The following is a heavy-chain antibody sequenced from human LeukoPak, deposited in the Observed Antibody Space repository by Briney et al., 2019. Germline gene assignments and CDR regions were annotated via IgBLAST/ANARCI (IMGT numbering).Heavy chain of an antibody. J-gene: IGHJ4*02. D-gene: IGHD3-22*01. CDR3: ARDSYYDSSGYPYDY. CDR2: ISAYNGNT. V-gene: IGHV1-18*01. CDR1: GYTFTSYG. Sequence: GASVKVSCKASGYTFTSYGISWVRQAPGQGLEWMGWISAYNGNTNYAQKLQGRVTMTTDTSTSTAYMELRSLRSDDTAVYYCARDSYYDSSGYPYDYWGQGTLVTVSS.